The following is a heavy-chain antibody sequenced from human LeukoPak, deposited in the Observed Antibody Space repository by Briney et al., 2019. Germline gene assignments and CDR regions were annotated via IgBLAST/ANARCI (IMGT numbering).Heavy chain of an antibody. CDR2: TNWDGAST. V-gene: IGHV3-20*04. J-gene: IGHJ6*03. CDR1: GFRFDDYG. CDR3: GRVYCSTTSCYDYYDYYMDV. Sequence: GGSLRLSCAASGFRFDDYGMSWVRHVPGKGLEWVSGTNWDGASTGYADSVKGRFTISRDNVKNFLYLQMNSLGVEDTALYFCGRVYCSTTSCYDYYDYYMDVWGKGTTVTVSS. D-gene: IGHD2-2*01.